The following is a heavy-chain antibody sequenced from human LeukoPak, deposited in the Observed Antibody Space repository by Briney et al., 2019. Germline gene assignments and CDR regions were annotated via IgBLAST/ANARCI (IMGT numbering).Heavy chain of an antibody. CDR3: ARNGTVAGTTLDY. J-gene: IGHJ4*02. CDR1: GYSISSGYY. D-gene: IGHD6-19*01. CDR2: IYHSGST. V-gene: IGHV4-38-2*02. Sequence: PSETLSLPCTVSGYSISSGYYWGWIRQPPGKGLEWIRSIYHSGSTYYNPSLKSRVTISVDTSKNQFSLKLSSVTAADTAVYYCARNGTVAGTTLDYWGQGTLVTVSS.